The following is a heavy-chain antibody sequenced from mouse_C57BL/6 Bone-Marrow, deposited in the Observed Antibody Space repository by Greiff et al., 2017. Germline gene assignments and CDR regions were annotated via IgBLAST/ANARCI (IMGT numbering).Heavy chain of an antibody. V-gene: IGHV1-81*01. D-gene: IGHD1-1*01. Sequence: QVQLKQSGAELARPGASVKLSCKASGYTFTSYGISWVKQRTGQGLEWIGEIYPRSGNTYYNEKFKGKATLTADKSSSTAYMELRSLTSEDSAVYFCARHYYGSSLLADWGQGTLVTVSA. CDR1: GYTFTSYG. J-gene: IGHJ3*01. CDR2: IYPRSGNT. CDR3: ARHYYGSSLLAD.